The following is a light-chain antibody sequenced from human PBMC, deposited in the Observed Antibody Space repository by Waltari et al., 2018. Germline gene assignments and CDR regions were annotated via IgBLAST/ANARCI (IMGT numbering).Light chain of an antibody. V-gene: IGLV2-14*03. Sequence: QSALTQPPSVSGSHGPSTTIPCTGTSSDVGGYNYVSWYQQHPGKAPTRMIDDVSNRPSGVSNRFSGSKSGNTASLTISGLQAEDEADYYCSSYTSSSTFWVFGTGTKVTVL. J-gene: IGLJ1*01. CDR1: SSDVGGYNY. CDR3: SSYTSSSTFWV. CDR2: DVS.